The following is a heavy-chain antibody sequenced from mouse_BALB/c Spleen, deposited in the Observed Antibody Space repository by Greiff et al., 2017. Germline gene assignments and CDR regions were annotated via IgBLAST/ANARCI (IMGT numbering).Heavy chain of an antibody. CDR1: GYTFTSYW. CDR3: ARGNGWSMDY. V-gene: IGHV1-69*02. Sequence: QVQLKQPGAELVKPGAPVKLSCKASGYTFTSYWMNWVKQRPGRGLEWIGRIDPSDSETHYNQKFKDKATLTVDKSSSTAYIQLSSLTSEDSAVYYCARGNGWSMDYWGQGTSVTVSS. J-gene: IGHJ4*01. D-gene: IGHD1-1*02. CDR2: IDPSDSET.